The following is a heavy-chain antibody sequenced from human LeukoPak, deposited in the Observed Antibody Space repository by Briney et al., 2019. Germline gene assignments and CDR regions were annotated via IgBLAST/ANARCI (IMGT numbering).Heavy chain of an antibody. V-gene: IGHV4-39*01. CDR1: GVSIRSDTYY. CDR2: YHNGNS. J-gene: IGHJ6*03. CDR3: ARLWDSTGLYFYYYMDV. D-gene: IGHD6-25*01. Sequence: SETLSLTCIVSGVSIRSDTYYWGWTRQPPGKGLEWIGNYHNGNSYYNPSLKSRVTISEDTSGNQFSLRVTSVTAADTAVYYCARLWDSTGLYFYYYMDVWGEGTTVTVSS.